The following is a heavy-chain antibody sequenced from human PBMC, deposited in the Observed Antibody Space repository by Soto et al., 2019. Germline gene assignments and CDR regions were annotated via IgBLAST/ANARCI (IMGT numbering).Heavy chain of an antibody. CDR2: IIPIFGTA. V-gene: IGHV1-69*13. Sequence: SVKVSCKASGGTFSSYAISWVRQAPGQGLEWMGGIIPIFGTANYAQKFQGRVTITADESTSTAYMELSSLRSEVTALYYCARQLPGHYYYYGMDVWGQGTTVTVSS. CDR1: GGTFSSYA. CDR3: ARQLPGHYYYYGMDV. D-gene: IGHD2-2*01. J-gene: IGHJ6*02.